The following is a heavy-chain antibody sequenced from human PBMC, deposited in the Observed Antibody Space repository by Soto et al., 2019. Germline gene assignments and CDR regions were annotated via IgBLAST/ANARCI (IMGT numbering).Heavy chain of an antibody. CDR2: IYHSGNT. CDR1: SDSISSSNW. D-gene: IGHD3-3*01. CDR3: ASRRVYDIWSNYFPGILDY. J-gene: IGHJ4*02. V-gene: IGHV4-4*02. Sequence: VQLQESGPGLVKPSETLSLTCAVSSDSISSSNWWAWVRQPPGKGLEWIGEIYHSGNTHYNPSLKSRVTISVDKSKNQFSLKLNSVTAADTAVYYCASRRVYDIWSNYFPGILDYWGQGTLVTVSS.